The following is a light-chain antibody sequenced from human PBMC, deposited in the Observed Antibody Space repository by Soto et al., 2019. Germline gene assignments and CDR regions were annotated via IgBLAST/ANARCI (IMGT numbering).Light chain of an antibody. CDR3: SSYTSTSTPVV. CDR2: EVS. J-gene: IGLJ2*01. CDR1: SSDVGGYNY. Sequence: QAASVSGSPGQSITISCIGTSSDVGGYNYVSWYQLHPGKAPKLMIYEVSNRPSGVSNRFSGSKSGNTASLTISGLQAEDEADYYCSSYTSTSTPVVFGGGTKVTVL. V-gene: IGLV2-14*01.